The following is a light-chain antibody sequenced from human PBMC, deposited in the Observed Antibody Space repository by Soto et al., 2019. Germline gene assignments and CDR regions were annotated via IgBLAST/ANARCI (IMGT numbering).Light chain of an antibody. CDR2: GAS. J-gene: IGKJ1*01. CDR1: QSVSSY. Sequence: EIVLTQSPATLSLSPGERATLSCRASQSVSSYLAWYQQKPGQAPRLLIYGASTRATGIPARFSGSGSGTEFTLTISSLQSEDFAFYYCQQYNTWPRTFGQGTKVEIK. CDR3: QQYNTWPRT. V-gene: IGKV3-15*01.